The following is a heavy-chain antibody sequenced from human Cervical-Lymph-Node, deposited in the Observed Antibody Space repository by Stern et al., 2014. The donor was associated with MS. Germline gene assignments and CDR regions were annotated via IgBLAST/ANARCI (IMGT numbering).Heavy chain of an antibody. J-gene: IGHJ5*02. CDR1: YGSFSNYY. CDR2: VYYGETT. D-gene: IGHD3-22*01. V-gene: IGHV4-59*01. Sequence: QVQLVQSGPGLVKPSETLSLTCTVSYGSFSNYYWSWFRQPPGKGPEWIGYVYYGETTNYNPSLRGRVTISQDTSKNQFSLRLSSVTAADTAVYYCARGLIGFDPWGQGILVTVSS. CDR3: ARGLIGFDP.